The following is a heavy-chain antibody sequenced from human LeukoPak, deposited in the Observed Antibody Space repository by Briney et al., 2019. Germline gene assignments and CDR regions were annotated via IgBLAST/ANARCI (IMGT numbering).Heavy chain of an antibody. CDR1: GGTFSSYA. Sequence: SVKVSCKASGGTFSSYAISWVRQAPGQGLEWMGGIIPIFSTANYAQKFQGRVTITTDESTSTAYMELSSLRSEDTAVYYCARNGYSYGYGYYYYMDVWGKGTTVTVSS. V-gene: IGHV1-69*05. J-gene: IGHJ6*03. D-gene: IGHD5-18*01. CDR3: ARNGYSYGYGYYYYMDV. CDR2: IIPIFSTA.